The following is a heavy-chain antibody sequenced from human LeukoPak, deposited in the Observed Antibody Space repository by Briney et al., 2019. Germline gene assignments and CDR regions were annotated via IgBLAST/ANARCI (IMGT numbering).Heavy chain of an antibody. CDR2: ISNNAGNT. Sequence: PGGSLRLSCAVSRFTFRNYGMHWVRQAPRKGLEWVSSISNNAGNTYYADSVKGRFTISRDNSYNTLYLQMNSLRAEDTAIYYCARDYSYGYHSDYWGQGTLVTVSS. CDR3: ARDYSYGYHSDY. CDR1: RFTFRNYG. V-gene: IGHV3-23*01. J-gene: IGHJ4*02. D-gene: IGHD5-18*01.